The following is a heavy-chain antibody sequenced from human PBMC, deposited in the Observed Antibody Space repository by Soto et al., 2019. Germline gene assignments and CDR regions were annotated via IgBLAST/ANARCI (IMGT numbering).Heavy chain of an antibody. D-gene: IGHD1-20*01. CDR2: INHSGST. Sequence: SETLSLTCAVYGGSFSGYYWSWIRQPPGKGLEWIGEINHSGSTNYNPSLKSRVTISVDTSKNQFSLKLSSVTAADTAVYYCARGSVTGKDDYFDYWGQGTLVTVSS. J-gene: IGHJ4*02. V-gene: IGHV4-34*01. CDR1: GGSFSGYY. CDR3: ARGSVTGKDDYFDY.